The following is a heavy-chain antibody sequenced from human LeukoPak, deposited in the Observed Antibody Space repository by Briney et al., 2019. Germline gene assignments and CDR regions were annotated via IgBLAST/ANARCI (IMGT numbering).Heavy chain of an antibody. CDR3: ASYYDASSTFDY. J-gene: IGHJ4*02. CDR2: IYYSGST. Sequence: SETLSLTCTVSGGSISSGGYYWSWIRQHPGKGLERIGYIYYSGSTNYNPSLKSRVTISVDTSKNQFSLKLSSVTAADTAVYYCASYYDASSTFDYWGQGTLVTVSS. D-gene: IGHD3-22*01. CDR1: GGSISSGGYY. V-gene: IGHV4-61*08.